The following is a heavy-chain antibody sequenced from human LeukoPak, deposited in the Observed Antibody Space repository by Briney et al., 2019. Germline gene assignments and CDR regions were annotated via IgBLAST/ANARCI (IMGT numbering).Heavy chain of an antibody. D-gene: IGHD2-8*01. J-gene: IGHJ3*02. CDR2: ITGGGSST. Sequence: PGGSLRLSCAASGFTFSSYAMSWVRQAPGKGLEWVSAITGGGSSTFYADSVNGRFAISRDNSKNTLYLQMNSLRAEDTAVYYCANSATGVPRAFDIWGQGAMVTVSS. V-gene: IGHV3-23*01. CDR1: GFTFSSYA. CDR3: ANSATGVPRAFDI.